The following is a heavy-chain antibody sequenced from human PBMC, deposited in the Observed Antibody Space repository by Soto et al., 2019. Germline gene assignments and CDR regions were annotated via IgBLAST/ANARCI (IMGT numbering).Heavy chain of an antibody. CDR2: ISGSGGST. CDR1: GFTFSSYA. J-gene: IGHJ3*02. D-gene: IGHD3-22*01. Sequence: PGGSLRLSCAASGFTFSSYAMSWVRQAPGKGLEWVSAISGSGGSTYYADSVKGRFTISRDNSKNTLYLQMNSLRAEDTAVYYCAKDSGVTMIVVVLTDDAFDILGQGTMVAVSS. CDR3: AKDSGVTMIVVVLTDDAFDI. V-gene: IGHV3-23*01.